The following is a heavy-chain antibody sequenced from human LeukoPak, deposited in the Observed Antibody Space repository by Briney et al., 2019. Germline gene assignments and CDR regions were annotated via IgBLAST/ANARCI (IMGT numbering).Heavy chain of an antibody. CDR3: VRGWGSNVYASAFDV. D-gene: IGHD3-16*01. V-gene: IGHV3-33*08. J-gene: IGHJ3*01. CDR1: GFTFSDSA. Sequence: GGSLRLSCAASGFTFSDSAMHWVRQAPGKGLEWVTVIWHDGSHKDYADSVKGRFTISRDNSKNTLYLQMNDLRAEDTAVYFCVRGWGSNVYASAFDVWGQGTMVTVSS. CDR2: IWHDGSHK.